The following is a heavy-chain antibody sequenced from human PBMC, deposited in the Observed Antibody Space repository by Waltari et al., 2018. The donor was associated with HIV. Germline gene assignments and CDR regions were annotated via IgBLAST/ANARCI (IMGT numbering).Heavy chain of an antibody. CDR2: ISSSSSYI. V-gene: IGHV3-21*01. J-gene: IGHJ5*02. CDR3: ARDSLRGIGADGNWFDP. CDR1: GFTFSSYN. D-gene: IGHD6-13*01. Sequence: EVQLVGSGGGLVKPGGSLRLSCAASGFTFSSYNMNWVRQAPGKGLEWVSFISSSSSYIYYADSVKGRFTISRDNAKNSLNLQMNSLRAEDTAVYYCARDSLRGIGADGNWFDPWGQGTLVTVSS.